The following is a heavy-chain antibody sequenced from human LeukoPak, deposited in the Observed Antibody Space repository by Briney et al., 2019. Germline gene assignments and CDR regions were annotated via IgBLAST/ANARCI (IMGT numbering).Heavy chain of an antibody. CDR1: GGSISGYY. J-gene: IGHJ4*02. Sequence: SETLSLTCTVSGGSISGYYWSWIRQPPGKGLEWIGYIYTSGNSNYNPSLRSRVTISVDTSKSQFSLKLSSVTAADTAVYYCASHIVVRQWGQGILVTVSS. CDR3: ASHIVVRQ. V-gene: IGHV4-4*09. CDR2: IYTSGNS. D-gene: IGHD6-6*01.